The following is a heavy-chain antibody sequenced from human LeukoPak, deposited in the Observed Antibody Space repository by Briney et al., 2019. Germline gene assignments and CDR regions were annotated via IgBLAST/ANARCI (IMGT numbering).Heavy chain of an antibody. Sequence: PGGSLRLSCAASGFTFSSYAMGWVRQAPGKGLEWVSSISSSSSYIYYADSVKGRFTISRDNAKNSLYLQMNSLRAEDTAVYYCARTGIAVAGTNWYFDLWGRGTLVTV. V-gene: IGHV3-21*01. J-gene: IGHJ2*01. CDR1: GFTFSSYA. D-gene: IGHD6-19*01. CDR3: ARTGIAVAGTNWYFDL. CDR2: ISSSSSYI.